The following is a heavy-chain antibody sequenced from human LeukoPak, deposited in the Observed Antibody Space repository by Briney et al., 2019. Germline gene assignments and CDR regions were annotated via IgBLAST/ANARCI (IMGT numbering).Heavy chain of an antibody. V-gene: IGHV3-64D*06. CDR1: GFTFCGYA. Sequence: PGGSLRVSCSASGFTFCGYAMHWVRQAPGEGLEYVSAISSSGGSTYYAESVKGRFTISRDNSKDTLYLQMSSLRAEDTTVYYCVKSAGFDWLSPLDAFDIWGQGTMVTVSS. CDR2: ISSSGGST. J-gene: IGHJ3*02. D-gene: IGHD3-9*01. CDR3: VKSAGFDWLSPLDAFDI.